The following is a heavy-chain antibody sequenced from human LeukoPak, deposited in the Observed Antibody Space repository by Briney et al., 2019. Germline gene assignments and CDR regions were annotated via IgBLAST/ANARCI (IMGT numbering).Heavy chain of an antibody. CDR2: IYPSGST. CDR3: AREGQQLVPPFDY. D-gene: IGHD6-6*01. J-gene: IGHJ4*02. Sequence: SETLSLTCTVSGGSISSHYWSWIRQPAGKGLDWVGHIYPSGSTNYNPSLKSRVTISIDTSKNQFSLKLSSVTAADSAVYYCAREGQQLVPPFDYWGQGTLVTVPS. CDR1: GGSISSHY. V-gene: IGHV4-4*07.